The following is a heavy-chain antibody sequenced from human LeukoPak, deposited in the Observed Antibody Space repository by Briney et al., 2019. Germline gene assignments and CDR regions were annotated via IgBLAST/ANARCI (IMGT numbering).Heavy chain of an antibody. CDR2: IDSGASP. V-gene: IGHV3-66*02. CDR3: AYDSSGYYYGY. Sequence: GGSLRLSCAASGFTVSSNYMSWVRQAPGKGLECVSVIDSGASPYYADSVKGRLTISRDNSKNTLYLQMNSMRAEDTTVYYCAYDSSGYYYGYWGQGTLVTVSS. CDR1: GFTVSSNY. J-gene: IGHJ4*02. D-gene: IGHD3-22*01.